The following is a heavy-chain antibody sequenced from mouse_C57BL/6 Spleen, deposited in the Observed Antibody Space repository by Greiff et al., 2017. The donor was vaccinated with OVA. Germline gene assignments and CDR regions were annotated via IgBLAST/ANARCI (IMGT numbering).Heavy chain of an antibody. J-gene: IGHJ1*03. Sequence: EVQLQQSGPELVKPGASVKISCKASGYSFTDYNMNWVKQSNGKSLEWIGVINPNYGTTSYNQKFKGNATLTVDQSSSTAYMQLNSLTSEDSAVYYCARSSYGSSPRYFDVWGTGTTVTVSS. D-gene: IGHD1-1*01. CDR1: GYSFTDYN. V-gene: IGHV1-39*01. CDR2: INPNYGTT. CDR3: ARSSYGSSPRYFDV.